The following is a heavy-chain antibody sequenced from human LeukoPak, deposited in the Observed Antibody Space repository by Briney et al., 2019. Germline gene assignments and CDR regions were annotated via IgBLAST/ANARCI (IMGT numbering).Heavy chain of an antibody. Sequence: GGSLRLSCAASGFTFSSYSMNWVRQAPGKGLEWVSYISSSSSTIYYADSVKGRFTISRDNSKNTLYLQMNSLRAEDTAVYYCAKITHDPWYYWGQGTLVTVSS. D-gene: IGHD2-15*01. CDR1: GFTFSSYS. CDR2: ISSSSSTI. J-gene: IGHJ4*02. V-gene: IGHV3-48*01. CDR3: AKITHDPWYY.